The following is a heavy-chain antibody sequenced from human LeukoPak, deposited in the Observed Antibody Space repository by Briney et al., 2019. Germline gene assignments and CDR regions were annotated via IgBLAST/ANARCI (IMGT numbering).Heavy chain of an antibody. Sequence: GGSLRLSCAASGFTFSNYAMSWVRQAPGKGLEWVSYISSSGSTIYYADSVKGRFTISRDNAKNSLYLQMNSLRAEDTALYHCARLGSSSWTRNWFDPWGQGTLVTVSS. CDR1: GFTFSNYA. J-gene: IGHJ5*02. CDR3: ARLGSSSWTRNWFDP. D-gene: IGHD6-13*01. V-gene: IGHV3-11*01. CDR2: ISSSGSTI.